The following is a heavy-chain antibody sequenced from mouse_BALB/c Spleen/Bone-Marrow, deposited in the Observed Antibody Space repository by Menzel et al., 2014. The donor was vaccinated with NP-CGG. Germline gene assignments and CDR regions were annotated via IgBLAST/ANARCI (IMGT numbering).Heavy chain of an antibody. CDR3: ARWNDGYSLYYYAMDY. J-gene: IGHJ4*01. CDR2: INPYNGAT. D-gene: IGHD2-3*01. V-gene: IGHV1-26*01. Sequence: NLDWIGLINPYNGATSYNQKFKGKATLTIDKSSSTAYMELLSLTSEDSAVYYCARWNDGYSLYYYAMDYWGQGTSVTVSS.